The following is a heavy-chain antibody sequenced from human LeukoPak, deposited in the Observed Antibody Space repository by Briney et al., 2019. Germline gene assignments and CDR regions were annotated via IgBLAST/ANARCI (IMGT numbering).Heavy chain of an antibody. CDR1: GGTISSYY. D-gene: IGHD6-19*01. V-gene: IGHV4-59*08. CDR2: VHYSGST. CDR3: ARWYSSGWAFDY. J-gene: IGHJ4*02. Sequence: PSETLSLTCTVYGGTISSYYWNWLRQPPGKGLEWIGYVHYSGSTKYNPSLKSRVTISVDTSKNQFSLKLSSVIAADTAVYYCARWYSSGWAFDYWGQGTLVTVSS.